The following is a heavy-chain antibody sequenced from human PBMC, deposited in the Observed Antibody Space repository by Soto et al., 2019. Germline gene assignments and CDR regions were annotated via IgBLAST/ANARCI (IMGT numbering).Heavy chain of an antibody. CDR1: GFTLSSDW. D-gene: IGHD3-10*01. CDR3: ARWFTYGNFDYFDY. V-gene: IGHV3-74*01. Sequence: GGSLRLSCAASGFTLSSDWMHWFRQAPGKGLVWVSRIDSGGRTTTYADSVKGRFTISRDNAKSTLYLQMNGLRAEDTALYYCARWFTYGNFDYFDYWGQGTQVTVSS. J-gene: IGHJ4*02. CDR2: IDSGGRTT.